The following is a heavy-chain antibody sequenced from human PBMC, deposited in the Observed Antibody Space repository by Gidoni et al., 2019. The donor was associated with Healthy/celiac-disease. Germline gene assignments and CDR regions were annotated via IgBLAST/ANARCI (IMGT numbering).Heavy chain of an antibody. CDR2: IIPIVGTA. V-gene: IGHV1-69*01. D-gene: IGHD4-17*01. Sequence: QVQLAQVGSVVKKPGSSVKVYCKASGGPFSSYAISWVRQAPGQGLEWMGGIIPIVGTANYAQKVQGRVTITADESTSTAYMELSSLRSEDTAVYYCGAGYYGDYVVFDYWGQGTLVTVSS. CDR1: GGPFSSYA. J-gene: IGHJ4*02. CDR3: GAGYYGDYVVFDY.